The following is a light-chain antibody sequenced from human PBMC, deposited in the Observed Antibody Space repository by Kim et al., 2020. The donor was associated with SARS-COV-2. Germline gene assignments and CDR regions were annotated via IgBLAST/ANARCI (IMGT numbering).Light chain of an antibody. J-gene: IGKJ4*01. CDR1: KSVRNDS. Sequence: PGKKATLSVRASKSVRNDSLAWYQKRPVQAPRLLIYGASSRATGVPDRFSGGGSGTDFTLTITTLEPEDFAVYYCQQYGDFVLTFGGGTKVDIK. CDR3: QQYGDFVLT. CDR2: GAS. V-gene: IGKV3-20*01.